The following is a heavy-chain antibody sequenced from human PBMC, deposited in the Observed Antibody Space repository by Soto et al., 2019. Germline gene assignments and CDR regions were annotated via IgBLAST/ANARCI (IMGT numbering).Heavy chain of an antibody. V-gene: IGHV3-53*04. D-gene: IGHD3-10*01. CDR3: ARDGPYYYASRMHV. Sequence: EVQLVESGGGLVQPGGSLRLSCVASGIPVSSNYMTWVRQAPGKGLEWVSVLHSGGDTYYANSVKGRFTISRHDSTNTLFLQMNILTAEDTAVYYCARDGPYYYASRMHVWGQGTTVTVSS. CDR1: GIPVSSNY. J-gene: IGHJ6*02. CDR2: LHSGGDT.